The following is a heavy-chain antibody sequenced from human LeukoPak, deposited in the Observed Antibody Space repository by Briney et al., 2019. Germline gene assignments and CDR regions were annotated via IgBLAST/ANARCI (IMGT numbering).Heavy chain of an antibody. CDR2: IYTSGST. J-gene: IGHJ4*02. CDR1: GGSISSGSYY. D-gene: IGHD6-13*01. V-gene: IGHV4-61*02. Sequence: SQTLSLTCTVSGGSISSGSYYWSWIRQSAGKGLEWIGRIYTSGSTNYNPSLKSRVTISVDTSKNQFSLKLSSVTAADTAVYYCAGTVPAVYFDYWGQGTLVTVSS. CDR3: AGTVPAVYFDY.